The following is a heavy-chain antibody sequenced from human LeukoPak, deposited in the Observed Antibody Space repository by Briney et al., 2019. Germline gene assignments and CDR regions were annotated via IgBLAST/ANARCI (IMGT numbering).Heavy chain of an antibody. Sequence: GGSLRLSCAASGFIFNNYAMHWVRQAPGKGLEWVAVIWYDGSNKYCADSVKGRFTISRDNSKNTPYLQVNSLRAEDTAVYYCARARNDYDSSGFSALDLWGQGTLVTVSS. CDR1: GFIFNNYA. CDR3: ARARNDYDSSGFSALDL. CDR2: IWYDGSNK. V-gene: IGHV3-33*08. J-gene: IGHJ5*02. D-gene: IGHD3-22*01.